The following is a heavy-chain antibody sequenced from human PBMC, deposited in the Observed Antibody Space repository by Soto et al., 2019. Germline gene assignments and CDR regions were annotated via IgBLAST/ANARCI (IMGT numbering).Heavy chain of an antibody. Sequence: EVQLAESGGGLAQPGGSLRLSCAASGFTLSGYAMDWVRQAPGKGLEYVSGIISNGVGTYYANSVQGRFTISRDNSKNTVYLQMGSLRPEDMAVYYCARRARPDFYYMDVWGKGTTVTVSS. D-gene: IGHD6-6*01. CDR2: IISNGVGT. CDR3: ARRARPDFYYMDV. J-gene: IGHJ6*03. CDR1: GFTLSGYA. V-gene: IGHV3-64*01.